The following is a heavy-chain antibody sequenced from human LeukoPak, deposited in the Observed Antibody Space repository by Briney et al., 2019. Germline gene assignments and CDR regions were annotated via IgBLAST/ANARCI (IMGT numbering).Heavy chain of an antibody. Sequence: SETLSLTCTVSGGSISTDASYWAWIRQPPGKGLEWIGSIYYSGSTYYSSSLKSRVTLSVDTSKNQFSLKMSSVTAADTAVFYCARLFSRGWEYHFGLDVWGQGTTVTVS. V-gene: IGHV4-39*01. CDR3: ARLFSRGWEYHFGLDV. J-gene: IGHJ6*02. D-gene: IGHD6-19*01. CDR2: IYYSGST. CDR1: GGSISTDASY.